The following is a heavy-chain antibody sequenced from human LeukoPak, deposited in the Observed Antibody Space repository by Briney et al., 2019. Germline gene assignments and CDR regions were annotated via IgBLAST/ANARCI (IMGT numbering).Heavy chain of an antibody. CDR1: GFTFSSYG. V-gene: IGHV3-33*01. Sequence: GGSLRLSCAASGFTFSSYGMHWVRRAPGKGLEWVAVIWYDGSNKYYADSVKGRFTISRDNSKNTLYLQMNSLRAEDAAVYYCARGPCSSTSCYILGNYYYGMDVWGQGTTVTVSS. CDR2: IWYDGSNK. J-gene: IGHJ6*02. CDR3: ARGPCSSTSCYILGNYYYGMDV. D-gene: IGHD2-2*02.